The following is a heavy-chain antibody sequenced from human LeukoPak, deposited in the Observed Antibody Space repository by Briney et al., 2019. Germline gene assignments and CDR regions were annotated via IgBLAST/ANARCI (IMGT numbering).Heavy chain of an antibody. CDR2: ISGSGGST. D-gene: IGHD2-2*01. Sequence: GGSLRLSCAASGFTFSNYAMSWVRQAPGKGLEWVSAISGSGGSTYYAGSVKGRFTISRDNSKSTLYLQMNSLRAEDTAVYYCAKEGCTSTSCYSNCWGQGTLVTVSS. V-gene: IGHV3-23*01. CDR3: AKEGCTSTSCYSNC. J-gene: IGHJ4*02. CDR1: GFTFSNYA.